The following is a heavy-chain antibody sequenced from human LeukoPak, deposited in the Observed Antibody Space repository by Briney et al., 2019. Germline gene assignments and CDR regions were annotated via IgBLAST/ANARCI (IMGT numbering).Heavy chain of an antibody. CDR1: GGSISSSSYY. D-gene: IGHD6-13*01. CDR3: ASHYSSNWYSLDY. J-gene: IGHJ4*02. CDR2: IYYSGST. Sequence: PSETLSLTCTVSGGSISSSSYYWGWIRQPPGKGLEWIGSIYYSGSTYYNPSLKSRVTISVDTSKNQFSLKLSSVTAADTAVYYCASHYSSNWYSLDYWGQGTLVTVSS. V-gene: IGHV4-39*01.